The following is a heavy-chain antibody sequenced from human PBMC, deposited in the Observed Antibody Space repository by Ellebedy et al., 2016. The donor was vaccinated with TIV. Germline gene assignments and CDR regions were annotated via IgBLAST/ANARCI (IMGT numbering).Heavy chain of an antibody. J-gene: IGHJ6*02. CDR2: ISGSGGST. CDR3: AREQQWLVVLGGMDV. Sequence: GESLKISXTASGFTFGYYAMSWVRQAPGKGLEWVSAISGSGGSTYYADSVKGRFTISRDNSKNTLYLQMNSLRAEDTAVYYCAREQQWLVVLGGMDVWGQGTTVTVSS. D-gene: IGHD6-19*01. V-gene: IGHV3-23*01. CDR1: GFTFGYYA.